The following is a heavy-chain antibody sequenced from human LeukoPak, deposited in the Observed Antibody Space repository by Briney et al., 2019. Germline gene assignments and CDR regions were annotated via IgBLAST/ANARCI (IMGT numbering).Heavy chain of an antibody. CDR2: IKSKTDGGTT. Sequence: GGSLRLSCAASGFTFSNAWMSWVRQAPGKGLEWVGRIKSKTDGGTTDYAAPVKGGFTISRDDSKNTLYLQMNSLKTEDTAVYYCTTVCDSSGYYYVVTSGFDDYWGQGTLVTVSS. CDR1: GFTFSNAW. D-gene: IGHD3-22*01. J-gene: IGHJ4*02. V-gene: IGHV3-15*01. CDR3: TTVCDSSGYYYVVTSGFDDY.